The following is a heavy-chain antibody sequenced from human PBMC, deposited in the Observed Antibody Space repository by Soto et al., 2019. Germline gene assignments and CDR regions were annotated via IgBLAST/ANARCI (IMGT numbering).Heavy chain of an antibody. CDR2: IRNTPYGGTT. CDR1: GFRFSEHA. J-gene: IGHJ5*02. D-gene: IGHD2-2*03. CDR3: SRGSFGYYGP. V-gene: IGHV3-49*04. Sequence: DVQLVESGGCLVAPGRSLRLSCNCSGFRFSEHAMTWVRQAPGKGLEWVGFIRNTPYGGTTDYAASVRGRFTISRDDSASIAYLQMNSLKTEDSGLYYCSRGSFGYYGPWGPGTLVTVSA.